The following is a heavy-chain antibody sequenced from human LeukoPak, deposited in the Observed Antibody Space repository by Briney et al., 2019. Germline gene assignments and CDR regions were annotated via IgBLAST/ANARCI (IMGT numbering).Heavy chain of an antibody. Sequence: SETLSLTCAVYGGSFSVYYWSWIRQPPGKGLEWIGEINHSGSTNYNPSLKSRVTISVDTSKNQFSLKLSSVTAADTAVYYCARGLGLPAAIKRGFDPWGQGTLVTVSS. V-gene: IGHV4-34*01. CDR1: GGSFSVYY. J-gene: IGHJ5*02. D-gene: IGHD2-2*02. CDR2: INHSGST. CDR3: ARGLGLPAAIKRGFDP.